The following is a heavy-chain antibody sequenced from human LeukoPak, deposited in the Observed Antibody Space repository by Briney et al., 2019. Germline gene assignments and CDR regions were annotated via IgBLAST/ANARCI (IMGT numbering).Heavy chain of an antibody. CDR2: IYYSGST. CDR3: ARHGVAAAVDAWYFEI. D-gene: IGHD6-13*01. J-gene: IGHJ2*01. CDR1: GGSISSYY. V-gene: IGHV4-59*01. Sequence: SETLSLLCTVSGGSISSYYWSWIRQPPGQGLEWIGYIYYSGSTNYNPSLKSRVTISVDTSKNQFSLKLSSVTAADTAVYYCARHGVAAAVDAWYFEIWGRGTLVTVSS.